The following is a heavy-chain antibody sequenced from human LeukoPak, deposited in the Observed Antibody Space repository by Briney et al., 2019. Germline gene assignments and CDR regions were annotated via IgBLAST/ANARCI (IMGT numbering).Heavy chain of an antibody. CDR2: ISYDGSNK. V-gene: IGHV3-30*18. CDR1: GFTFSSYG. Sequence: GGSLRLSCAASGFTFSSYGMHWVRQAPGKGLEWVAVISYDGSNKYYADSVKGRFTISRDNSKNTLYLQMNSLRAEDTAVYYCAKVYCSSTSCYEPAFDYWGQGTLVTVSS. D-gene: IGHD2-2*01. J-gene: IGHJ4*02. CDR3: AKVYCSSTSCYEPAFDY.